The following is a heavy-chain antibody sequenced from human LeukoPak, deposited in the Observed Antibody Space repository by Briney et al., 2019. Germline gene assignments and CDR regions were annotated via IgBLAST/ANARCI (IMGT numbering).Heavy chain of an antibody. CDR1: GYTFTSYA. CDR3: ASMGTVTTGSVSDY. CDR2: INAGNGNT. V-gene: IGHV1-3*01. D-gene: IGHD4-17*01. Sequence: ASVKVSCKVSGYTFTSYAMHWVRQPPGQRLEWMGWINAGNGNTKYSQKFQGRVTITRDTTASTAYMELSSLRSEDTAVYYCASMGTVTTGSVSDYWGQGTLVTVSS. J-gene: IGHJ4*02.